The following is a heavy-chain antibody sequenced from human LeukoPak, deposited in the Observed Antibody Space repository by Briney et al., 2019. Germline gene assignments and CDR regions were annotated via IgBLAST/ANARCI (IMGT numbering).Heavy chain of an antibody. CDR2: ISAYNGNT. V-gene: IGHV1-18*01. J-gene: IGHJ4*02. CDR3: ARDRPDYYGSGSSYYFDY. CDR1: GYTFTSYG. D-gene: IGHD3-10*01. Sequence: ASVKVSCKASGYTFTSYGISWVRQAPGQGLEWMGWISAYNGNTNYAQKLQGRVTMTTDTSTSTAYMELRSLRSDDTAVYYCARDRPDYYGSGSSYYFDYRGQGTLVTVSS.